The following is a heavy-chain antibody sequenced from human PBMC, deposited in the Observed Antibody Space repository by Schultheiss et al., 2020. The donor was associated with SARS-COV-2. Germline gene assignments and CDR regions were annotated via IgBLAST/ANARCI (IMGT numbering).Heavy chain of an antibody. V-gene: IGHV3-66*01. Sequence: GGSLRLSCAASGFTVSSNYMSWVRQAPGKGLEWVSVIYSGGSTYYADSVKGRFTISRDNSKNTLYLQMNSLRAGDTAVYYCARGVAAARLATYYFDYWGQGTLVTVSS. J-gene: IGHJ4*02. CDR1: GFTVSSNY. D-gene: IGHD6-13*01. CDR2: IYSGGST. CDR3: ARGVAAARLATYYFDY.